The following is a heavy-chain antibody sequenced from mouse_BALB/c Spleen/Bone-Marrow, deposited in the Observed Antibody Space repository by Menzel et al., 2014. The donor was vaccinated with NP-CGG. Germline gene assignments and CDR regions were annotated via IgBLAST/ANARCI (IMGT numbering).Heavy chain of an antibody. J-gene: IGHJ4*01. CDR1: GYTFTDKW. V-gene: IGHV1-69*01. CDR2: IDTSDSYI. D-gene: IGHD2-4*01. Sequence: QVQLQQPGAEFVMPGASVNMSCKASGYTFTDKWMHWVKQRPGQGLEWIGAIDTSDSYINYNQKFKGKASLTVDASSSTAYMHLSSLTSDDSAVYYCARGGHDFSLDYWGQGTSVIVSS. CDR3: ARGGHDFSLDY.